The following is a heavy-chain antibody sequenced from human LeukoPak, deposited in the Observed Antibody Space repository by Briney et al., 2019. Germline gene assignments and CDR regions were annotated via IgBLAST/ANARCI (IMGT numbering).Heavy chain of an antibody. D-gene: IGHD4-17*01. J-gene: IGHJ4*02. CDR3: ARDGGYGDYYYFDY. Sequence: GGSLRLSCAASGFTFSSYWMSWVRQAPGKGLEWVANIKQDGSEKYYVDSVKGRFTISRDNAKNSLYLQMNSLRAEDTAVYYCARDGGYGDYYYFDYWGQGTLVTVSS. V-gene: IGHV3-7*01. CDR2: IKQDGSEK. CDR1: GFTFSSYW.